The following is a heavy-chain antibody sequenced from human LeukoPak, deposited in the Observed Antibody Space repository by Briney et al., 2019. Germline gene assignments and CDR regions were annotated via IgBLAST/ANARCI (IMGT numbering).Heavy chain of an antibody. Sequence: GGPLRLSCAASGITFSDYAMTWVRQVPGKGREWVSSISGRGGSIFFADSVKGRFSISRDNSKNRLFLQMNSLRAEDTAVYYCAKGAALWFGGERPFDNWGRGTLVTVSS. J-gene: IGHJ4*02. V-gene: IGHV3-23*01. CDR3: AKGAALWFGGERPFDN. CDR1: GITFSDYA. D-gene: IGHD3-10*01. CDR2: ISGRGGSI.